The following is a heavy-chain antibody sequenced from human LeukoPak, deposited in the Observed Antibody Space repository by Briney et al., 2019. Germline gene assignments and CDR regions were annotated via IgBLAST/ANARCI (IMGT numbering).Heavy chain of an antibody. D-gene: IGHD3-10*01. CDR3: ARGGLVRGSIDSLIAFDF. V-gene: IGHV6-1*01. CDR1: GESVSRKSAG. Sequence: SQTLSLTCAISGESVSRKSAGWNWIRQSPSRGLEWLGRIYYRSTWYSDFLTSRITISPDTYKNQFSLHLDSVTPEDTAVYYCARGGLVRGSIDSLIAFDFWGQGTVVTVSS. J-gene: IGHJ3*01. CDR2: IYYRSTWYS.